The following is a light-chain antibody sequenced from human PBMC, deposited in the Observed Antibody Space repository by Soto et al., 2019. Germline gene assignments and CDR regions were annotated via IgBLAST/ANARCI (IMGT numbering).Light chain of an antibody. CDR3: QQYNNWTRT. Sequence: ETVLTKCPATLSVSLGERVTLSCRASQSVXSDLGWYNKKPGQAPRVLXYSASTMATGSPARFSGSGSGTEFTLTINSPHSEDLAVYDFQQYNNWTRTFGQGTKVDIK. J-gene: IGKJ1*01. CDR2: SAS. CDR1: QSVXSD. V-gene: IGKV3-15*01.